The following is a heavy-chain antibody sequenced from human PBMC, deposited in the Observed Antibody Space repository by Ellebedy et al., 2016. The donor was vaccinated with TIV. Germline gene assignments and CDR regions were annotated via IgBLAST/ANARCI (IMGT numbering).Heavy chain of an antibody. CDR3: ARSSSWGGYFDY. J-gene: IGHJ4*02. CDR2: INPNSGGT. D-gene: IGHD6-6*01. V-gene: IGHV1-2*02. CDR1: GYTFTGYY. Sequence: ASVKVSXXASGYTFTGYYMHWVRQAPGQGLEWMGWINPNSGGTNYAQKFQGRVTMTRDTSISTAYMELSRLRSDDTAVYYCARSSSWGGYFDYWGQGTLVTVSS.